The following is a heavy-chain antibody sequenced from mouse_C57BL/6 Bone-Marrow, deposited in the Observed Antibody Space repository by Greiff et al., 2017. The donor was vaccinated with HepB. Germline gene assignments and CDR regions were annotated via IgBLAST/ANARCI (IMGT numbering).Heavy chain of an antibody. D-gene: IGHD2-5*01. CDR3: ARWAYYSNYGYFDV. CDR2: INPNYGTT. CDR1: GYSFTDYN. J-gene: IGHJ1*03. Sequence: EVKLMESGPELVKPGASVKISCKASGYSFTDYNMNWVKQSNGKSLEWIGVINPNYGTTSYNQKFKGKATLTVDQSSSTAYMQLNSLTSEDSAVYYCARWAYYSNYGYFDVWGTGTTVTVSS. V-gene: IGHV1-39*01.